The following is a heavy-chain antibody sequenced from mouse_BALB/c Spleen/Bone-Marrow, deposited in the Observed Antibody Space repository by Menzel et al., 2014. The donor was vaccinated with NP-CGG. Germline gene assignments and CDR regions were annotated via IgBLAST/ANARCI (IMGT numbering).Heavy chain of an antibody. CDR2: ILPGRGST. J-gene: IGHJ4*01. CDR3: ARWDTTAMDY. V-gene: IGHV1-9*01. Sequence: VQLQQSGAELIKPGASVKISCKATGYTFSSYWIEWVKQRPGHGLEWIGEILPGRGSTNYNEKFKGKATFTSDTSSNTAYMQLSSLTSEDSAVYYCARWDTTAMDYWGQGPSVTVSS. D-gene: IGHD1-1*01. CDR1: GYTFSSYW.